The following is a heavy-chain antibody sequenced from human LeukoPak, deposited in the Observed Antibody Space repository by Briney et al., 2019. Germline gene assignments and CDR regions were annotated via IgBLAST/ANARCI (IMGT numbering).Heavy chain of an antibody. CDR1: GFTFSNSW. Sequence: GGSLRLSCAASGFTFSNSWMRWVRQARGKGVEWVGRIKSKTEGGTIDYAAPVKGRFTISRDDSQNTLYLQMNSVKTEDTAVYYCTTSGEGSGSYYNRPEYWGQGTLVTVSS. CDR3: TTSGEGSGSYYNRPEY. V-gene: IGHV3-15*01. CDR2: IKSKTEGGTI. J-gene: IGHJ4*02. D-gene: IGHD3-10*01.